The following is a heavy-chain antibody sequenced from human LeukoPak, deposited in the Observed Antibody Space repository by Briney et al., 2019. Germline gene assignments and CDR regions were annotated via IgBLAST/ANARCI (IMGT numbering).Heavy chain of an antibody. V-gene: IGHV1-2*04. J-gene: IGHJ5*02. CDR1: GYTFTGYY. CDR2: INPNSGGT. Sequence: ASVKVSCKASGYTFTGYYMHWVRQAPGQGLEWMGWINPNSGGTNYAQKFQGWVTMTRDTSISTAYMELSRLRSDDTAVYYCARDRYSSGWYRYNWFDPWGQGTLVTVSS. D-gene: IGHD6-19*01. CDR3: ARDRYSSGWYRYNWFDP.